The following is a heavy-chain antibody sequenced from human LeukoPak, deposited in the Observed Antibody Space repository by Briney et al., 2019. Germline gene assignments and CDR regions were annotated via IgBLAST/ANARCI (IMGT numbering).Heavy chain of an antibody. D-gene: IGHD6-13*01. Sequence: ETLSLTCTVSGGSISSYYWSWIRQPPGKGLEWIGYIYYSGSTNYNPSLKSRVTISVDTSKNQFSLKLSSVTAADTAVYYCARYQSSTSDAFDIWGQGTMVTVSS. CDR3: ARYQSSTSDAFDI. CDR1: GGSISSYY. J-gene: IGHJ3*02. CDR2: IYYSGST. V-gene: IGHV4-59*08.